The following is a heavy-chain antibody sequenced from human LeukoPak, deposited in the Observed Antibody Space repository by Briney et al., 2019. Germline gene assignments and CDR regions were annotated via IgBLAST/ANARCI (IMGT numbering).Heavy chain of an antibody. CDR3: ARGIDYGGNSDNWFDP. Sequence: ASVKVSCKTSEYPFTSYYIHWVRQAPGQGLEWMGLINPSGGSTSYAQKFQGRVTMTRDTSTSTVYMELSSLRSEDTAVYYCARGIDYGGNSDNWFDPWGQGTLVTVSS. D-gene: IGHD4-23*01. CDR2: INPSGGST. J-gene: IGHJ5*02. CDR1: EYPFTSYY. V-gene: IGHV1-46*01.